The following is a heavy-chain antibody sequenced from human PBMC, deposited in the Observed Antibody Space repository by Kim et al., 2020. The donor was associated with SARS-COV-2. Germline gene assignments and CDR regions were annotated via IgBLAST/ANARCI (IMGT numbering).Heavy chain of an antibody. D-gene: IGHD3-22*01. V-gene: IGHV4-39*01. CDR2: IYYSGST. J-gene: IGHJ4*02. Sequence: SETLSLTCTVSGGSISSSSYYWGWIRQPPGKGLEWIGSIYYSGSTYYNPSLKSRVTISVDTSKNQLSLKLSPVTAADTAVYYCARQVRHYYDSSGYYYLKYYFDYWGQGTLVTVSS. CDR3: ARQVRHYYDSSGYYYLKYYFDY. CDR1: GGSISSSSYY.